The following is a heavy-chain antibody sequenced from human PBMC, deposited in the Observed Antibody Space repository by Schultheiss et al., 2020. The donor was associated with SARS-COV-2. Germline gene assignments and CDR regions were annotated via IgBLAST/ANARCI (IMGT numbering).Heavy chain of an antibody. CDR1: GYSISSGYY. CDR3: ARHGRGSNWFDP. V-gene: IGHV4-38-2*01. CDR2: INHSGST. D-gene: IGHD1-26*01. Sequence: SETLSLTCAVSGYSISSGYYWSWIRQPPGKGLEWIGEINHSGSTNYNPSLKSRVTISVDTSKNQFSLKLSSVTAADTAVYYCARHGRGSNWFDPWGQGTLVTVSS. J-gene: IGHJ5*02.